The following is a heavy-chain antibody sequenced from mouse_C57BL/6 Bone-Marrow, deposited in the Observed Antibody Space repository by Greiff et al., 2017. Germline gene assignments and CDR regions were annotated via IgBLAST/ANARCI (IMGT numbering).Heavy chain of an antibody. CDR2: ISAGGSYT. V-gene: IGHV5-4*01. CDR3: ARDNDGDRGLSAMDY. CDR1: GFTFSSYA. D-gene: IGHD2-13*01. Sequence: EVHLVESGGGLVKPGGSLKLSCAASGFTFSSYAMSWVRQTPEKRLEWVATISAGGSYTYYPDTVKGRFTISRDNAKNNLYLQMSNLKSEDTAMXYCARDNDGDRGLSAMDYWGQGTSVTVSS. J-gene: IGHJ4*01.